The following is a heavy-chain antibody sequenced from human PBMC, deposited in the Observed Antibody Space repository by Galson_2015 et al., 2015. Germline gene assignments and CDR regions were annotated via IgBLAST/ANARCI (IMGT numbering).Heavy chain of an antibody. CDR2: ISAYNGNT. V-gene: IGHV1-18*01. CDR1: GYTFTSYG. Sequence: QSGAEVKKPGESLKISCKASGYTFTSYGISWVRQAPGQGLEWMGWISAYNGNTNYAQKLQGRVTMTTDTSTSTAYMELRSLRSDDTAVYYCARDLTGTESPGYWGQETLVTVSS. D-gene: IGHD1-20*01. J-gene: IGHJ4*02. CDR3: ARDLTGTESPGY.